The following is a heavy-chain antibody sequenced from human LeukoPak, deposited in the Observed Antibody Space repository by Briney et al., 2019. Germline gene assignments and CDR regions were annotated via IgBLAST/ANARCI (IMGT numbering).Heavy chain of an antibody. D-gene: IGHD1-26*01. CDR3: ARVSGSYYPGWFDP. CDR1: GGSISSSNW. J-gene: IGHJ5*02. V-gene: IGHV4-4*02. CDR2: IYHSGST. Sequence: SETLSLTCAVSGGSISSSNWWSWVRQPPGKGLEWIGEIYHSGSTNYNPSLKSRVTISVDKSKNQFSLKLSSVTAADTAVYYCARVSGSYYPGWFDPWGQGTLVTVSS.